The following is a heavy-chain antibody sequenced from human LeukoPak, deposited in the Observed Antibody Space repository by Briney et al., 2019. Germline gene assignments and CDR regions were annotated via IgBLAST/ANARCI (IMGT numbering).Heavy chain of an antibody. CDR1: GGSISSGSYY. V-gene: IGHV4-61*02. D-gene: IGHD3-22*01. J-gene: IGHJ2*01. CDR2: IYTSGST. CDR3: ARDGTYYYDSSGYTRDWYFDL. Sequence: SETLSLTCTVSGGSISSGSYYWSWIRQPAGKGLEWIGRIYTSGSTNYNPSLKSRVTISVDTSKNQFSLKLSSVTAADTAVYYCARDGTYYYDSSGYTRDWYFDLWGRGTLVTVSS.